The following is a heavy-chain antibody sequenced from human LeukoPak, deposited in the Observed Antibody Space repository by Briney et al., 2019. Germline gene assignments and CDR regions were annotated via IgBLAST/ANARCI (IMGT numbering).Heavy chain of an antibody. CDR1: GGSISSGSYY. CDR2: IYHSGNT. J-gene: IGHJ4*02. Sequence: PSETLSLTCTVSGGSISSGSYYWGWIRQPPGKGLEWIGSIYHSGNTYYNSSLKSRVTISVDASKNQFSLNLSSVTAADTAVYYCAREGYVATTATGGYYFDYWGQGALVTVSS. D-gene: IGHD1-1*01. CDR3: AREGYVATTATGGYYFDY. V-gene: IGHV4-39*02.